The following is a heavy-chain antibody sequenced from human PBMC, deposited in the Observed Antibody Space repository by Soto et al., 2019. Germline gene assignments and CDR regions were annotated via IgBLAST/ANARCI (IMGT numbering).Heavy chain of an antibody. V-gene: IGHV3-9*02. D-gene: IGHD4-17*01. CDR3: AKDMKWGGMTTIHYFDS. J-gene: IGHJ4*02. CDR1: GFIADDYA. CDR2: ISSNSATI. Sequence: EVQLVESGGGLVQPGRSLRLSCVASGFIADDYAMHWVRQAPGKGLEWVSGISSNSATINYANSVKGRFTISRDNANNALFLHMNSLRPKDTAFYYCAKDMKWGGMTTIHYFDSWGQGTLVTVSS.